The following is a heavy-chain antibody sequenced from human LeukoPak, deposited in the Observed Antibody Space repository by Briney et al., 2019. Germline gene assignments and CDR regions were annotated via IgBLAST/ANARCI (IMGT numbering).Heavy chain of an antibody. D-gene: IGHD5-18*01. Sequence: PSETLSLTCTVSGGSISSYYWSWIRQPPGKGLEWIGHIYYSGSTNYNPSLKSRVTISIDTSKNQFSLRLSSVTAADTAVYYCARGAAGYTYGGGQGTLVTVSS. CDR3: ARGAAGYTYG. V-gene: IGHV4-59*01. CDR2: IYYSGST. J-gene: IGHJ4*02. CDR1: GGSISSYY.